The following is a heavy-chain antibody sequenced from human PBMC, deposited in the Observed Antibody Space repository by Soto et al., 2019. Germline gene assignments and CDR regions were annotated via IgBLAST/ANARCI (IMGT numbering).Heavy chain of an antibody. CDR2: ILCSGST. D-gene: IGHD6-19*01. V-gene: IGHV4-39*01. J-gene: IGHJ4*02. CDR3: ARLGSSGWYQGSYFDY. Sequence: QLQLQESGPGLVKPSETLSLTCIVSGGSITRNNHYWGRIRQSPGKGLEWIGSILCSGSTNYNPSLKSRVTLSVETSKNQFSLKMSSVTAADTALYYCARLGSSGWYQGSYFDYWGQGTLVTVSS. CDR1: GGSITRNNHY.